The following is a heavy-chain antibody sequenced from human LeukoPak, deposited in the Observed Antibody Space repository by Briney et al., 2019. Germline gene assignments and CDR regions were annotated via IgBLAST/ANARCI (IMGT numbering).Heavy chain of an antibody. CDR2: IYYSGTT. Sequence: PSETLSLTCAVSGGSVSNYYWSWVRQPPGKGLEYIGYIYYSGTTNYNPSLKSRVTMSLDTSKNQFSLKLSSVTAADTALYFCAPGSSYPPGELDYWGQGSLVAVSS. D-gene: IGHD1-7*01. J-gene: IGHJ4*02. CDR1: GGSVSNYY. CDR3: APGSSYPPGELDY. V-gene: IGHV4-59*02.